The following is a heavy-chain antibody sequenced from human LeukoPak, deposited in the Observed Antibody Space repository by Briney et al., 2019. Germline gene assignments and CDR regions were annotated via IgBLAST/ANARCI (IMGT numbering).Heavy chain of an antibody. Sequence: GGSLRLSCAASGFTFSSYWMHWVRQAPGKGLVWVSRINSDGSSITYADSVKGRFTISRDDAKNTLYLQMNSLRVEDTAVYYCAREGRVSGYDFDCWGQGTLVTVSS. D-gene: IGHD5-12*01. V-gene: IGHV3-74*03. CDR1: GFTFSSYW. CDR2: INSDGSSI. J-gene: IGHJ4*02. CDR3: AREGRVSGYDFDC.